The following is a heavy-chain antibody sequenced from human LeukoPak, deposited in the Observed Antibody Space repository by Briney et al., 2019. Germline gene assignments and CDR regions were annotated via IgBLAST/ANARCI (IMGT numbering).Heavy chain of an antibody. CDR3: ATSSSGHDFLFDY. CDR1: GFTFNIAW. Sequence: GGSLRLSCAASGFTFNIAWMSWVRQALGKGLEWVGRIKSETDGGTTDYAAPVTSRFTTSRDDSRNTLYLQMNSLNSEDSAMYYCATSSSGHDFLFDYWGQGTLVTVSS. CDR2: IKSETDGGTT. D-gene: IGHD5-12*01. V-gene: IGHV3-15*01. J-gene: IGHJ4*02.